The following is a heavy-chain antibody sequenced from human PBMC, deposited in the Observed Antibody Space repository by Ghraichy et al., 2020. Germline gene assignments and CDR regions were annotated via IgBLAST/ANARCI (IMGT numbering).Heavy chain of an antibody. V-gene: IGHV3-74*01. J-gene: IGHJ4*02. D-gene: IGHD2-15*01. CDR1: GFTLSNYW. CDR2: INSYGSST. Sequence: GGSLRLSCAASGFTLSNYWMHWVHQAPGKGLVWVSRINSYGSSTLYADSVKGRFTISRDNAKSTLYLQMNSLRAEDTAVYYCAREYCSGGRCFFGTGGSHLDYWGQGTQVTVSA. CDR3: AREYCSGGRCFFGTGGSHLDY.